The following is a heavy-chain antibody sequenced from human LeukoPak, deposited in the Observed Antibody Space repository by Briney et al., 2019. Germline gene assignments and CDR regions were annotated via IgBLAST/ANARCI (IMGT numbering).Heavy chain of an antibody. CDR3: ARSGPSGYGNDY. Sequence: ASVTVSCNASGYTFTSYALNWGRQPQGQGIEWMGWINTNTGNPTYAQVFTGRFVFSLDTSVSTAYLQISSLKDEDTAVYYCARSGPSGYGNDYWGQGTLVTVSS. CDR1: GYTFTSYA. D-gene: IGHD5-12*01. V-gene: IGHV7-4-1*02. J-gene: IGHJ4*02. CDR2: INTNTGNP.